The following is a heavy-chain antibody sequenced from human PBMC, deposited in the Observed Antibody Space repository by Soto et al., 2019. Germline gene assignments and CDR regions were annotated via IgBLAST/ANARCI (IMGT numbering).Heavy chain of an antibody. V-gene: IGHV3-30*18. CDR3: AKDSSYYYYDSSGYSEFDY. D-gene: IGHD3-22*01. J-gene: IGHJ4*02. Sequence: PGGSLRLSCAASGFTFSSYAMHWVRQAPGKGLEWVAVISYDGSNKYYADSVKGRFTISRDNSKNTLYLQMNSLRAEDTAVYYCAKDSSYYYYDSSGYSEFDYWGQGTLVTVSS. CDR1: GFTFSSYA. CDR2: ISYDGSNK.